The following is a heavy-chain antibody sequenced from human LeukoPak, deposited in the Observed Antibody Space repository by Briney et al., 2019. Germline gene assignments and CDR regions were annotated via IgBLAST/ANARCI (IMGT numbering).Heavy chain of an antibody. CDR2: MNPNSGNT. CDR3: ARGLRREQQLLRAFDY. J-gene: IGHJ4*02. D-gene: IGHD6-13*01. Sequence: GASVRVSCKASGYTFTNYDINRVRHASGQGLELMGWMNPNSGNTGSAQKFQGRVTMTSNTSISTAYMELSSLRSEDTAVYYCARGLRREQQLLRAFDYWGQGTPVTVSS. CDR1: GYTFTNYD. V-gene: IGHV1-8*01.